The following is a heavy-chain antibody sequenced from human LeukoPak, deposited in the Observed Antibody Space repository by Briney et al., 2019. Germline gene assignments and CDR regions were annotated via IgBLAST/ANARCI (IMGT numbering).Heavy chain of an antibody. V-gene: IGHV3-7*01. J-gene: IGHJ5*02. Sequence: GGSLRLSCAASGFTFTYYWMNWVRQAPGKGLEWVANLKQDGSEKNYVDSVKGRFTISRDNAKNSLYLQMNSLRVEDTAVYYCARGTVTTWYNWFDPWGQGTLVTVSS. CDR1: GFTFTYYW. CDR3: ARGTVTTWYNWFDP. D-gene: IGHD4-17*01. CDR2: LKQDGSEK.